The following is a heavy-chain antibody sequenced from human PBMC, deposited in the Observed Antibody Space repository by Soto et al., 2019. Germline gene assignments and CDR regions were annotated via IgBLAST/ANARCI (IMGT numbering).Heavy chain of an antibody. CDR1: GGSIRSYY. J-gene: IGHJ5*02. V-gene: IGHV4-59*01. CDR2: IYNSGSP. D-gene: IGHD6-13*01. Sequence: SETLSLTCTVSGGSIRSYYWTWIRQPPGKGLEWIGYIYNSGSPNYNPSLRSRVTMSLLTSKNQFSLKLTSVVAADTAVYYCARDIRAAAYNWFDPWGQGILVTVSS. CDR3: ARDIRAAAYNWFDP.